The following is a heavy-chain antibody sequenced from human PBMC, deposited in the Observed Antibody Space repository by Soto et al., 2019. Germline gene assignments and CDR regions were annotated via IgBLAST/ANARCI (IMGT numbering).Heavy chain of an antibody. J-gene: IGHJ6*03. Sequence: GGSLRLSCAASGFTFSSYAMHWVRQAPGKGLEYVSAISSNGGSTYYANSVKGRFTISRDNSKNTLYLQMGSLRAEDMAVYYCARRFGYADYYYMDVWGKGTTVTVSS. D-gene: IGHD5-12*01. CDR1: GFTFSSYA. CDR3: ARRFGYADYYYMDV. CDR2: ISSNGGST. V-gene: IGHV3-64*01.